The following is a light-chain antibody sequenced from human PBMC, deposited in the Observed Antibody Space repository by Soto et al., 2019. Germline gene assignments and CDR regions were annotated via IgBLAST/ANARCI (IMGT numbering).Light chain of an antibody. V-gene: IGLV1-44*01. CDR1: SSNIGSNA. J-gene: IGLJ1*01. CDR3: AAWDDSLNGYV. CDR2: SNN. Sequence: QSVLTQPPSASGTPGQRVTISCSGSSSNIGSNAVNWYRQLPGTAPKLLIYSNNQRPSGVPDRFSGSKSGTSASLAISGLQSEDEAEYYCAAWDDSLNGYVFGTATKLTVL.